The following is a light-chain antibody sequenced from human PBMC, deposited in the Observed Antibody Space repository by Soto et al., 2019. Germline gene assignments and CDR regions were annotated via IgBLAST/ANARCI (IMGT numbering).Light chain of an antibody. Sequence: DIQMTQSPFTLSASVGDRVTITCRASQSIGSWLAWYQQKPGKAPNLLIYKASNLEGGVPSRFSGSGFGTEFTLTISSLQPDDFATYYCQQYNSCPYTFGQGTKLEIK. CDR2: KAS. CDR1: QSIGSW. V-gene: IGKV1-5*03. J-gene: IGKJ2*01. CDR3: QQYNSCPYT.